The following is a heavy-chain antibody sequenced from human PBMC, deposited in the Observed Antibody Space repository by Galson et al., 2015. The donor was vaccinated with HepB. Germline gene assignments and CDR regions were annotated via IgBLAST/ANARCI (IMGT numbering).Heavy chain of an antibody. V-gene: IGHV3-23*01. D-gene: IGHD3-10*01. Sequence: SLRLSCAASGFTFSSSTVGWVRQAPGKAPEWVSSIIASGDSTHYGDSVKGRFTISRDNSKNTLYLQMNSLRVDDTGVYYCAKDRRGSQAGTWDFENWGQGTLITVSP. CDR3: AKDRRGSQAGTWDFEN. J-gene: IGHJ4*02. CDR1: GFTFSSST. CDR2: IIASGDST.